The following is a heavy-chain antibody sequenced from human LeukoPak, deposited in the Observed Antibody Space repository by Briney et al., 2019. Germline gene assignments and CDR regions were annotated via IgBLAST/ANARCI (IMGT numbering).Heavy chain of an antibody. V-gene: IGHV4-4*02. Sequence: SETLSLTCAVSGGSISSSNWWSWVRQPPGKGLEWIGEIYHSGSTNYNPSLKSRVTISVDKSKNQFSLKLSSVTTADTAVYYCARRGAVAGHFDYWGQGTLVTVSS. J-gene: IGHJ4*02. CDR1: GGSISSSNW. CDR3: ARRGAVAGHFDY. D-gene: IGHD6-19*01. CDR2: IYHSGST.